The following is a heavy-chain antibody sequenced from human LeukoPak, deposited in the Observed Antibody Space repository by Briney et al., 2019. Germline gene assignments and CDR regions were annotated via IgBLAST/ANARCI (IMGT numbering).Heavy chain of an antibody. V-gene: IGHV1-69*04. J-gene: IGHJ6*02. CDR3: AAGYSSSSSYYYYYGMDV. CDR2: IIHILGIA. CDR1: GGTFSSYA. Sequence: SVTVSCKASGGTFSSYAISWVRQAPGQGLEWMGRIIHILGIANYAQKFQGRVTITAEKSTSTAYMELSSLRSEDTAVYYCAAGYSSSSSYYYYYGMDVWGRGTTVTVSS. D-gene: IGHD6-13*01.